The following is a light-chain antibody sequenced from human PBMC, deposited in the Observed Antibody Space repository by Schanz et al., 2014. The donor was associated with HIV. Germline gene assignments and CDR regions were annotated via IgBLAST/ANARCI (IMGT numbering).Light chain of an antibody. J-gene: IGLJ3*02. Sequence: QSVLTQPPSASGSPGQSVTISCTGTSSDVGGYNYVSWYQQHPGKAPKLMISEVTKRPSGVPDRFSGSKSGTSASLAITGLQAEDEADYFCQSFDRSLSGSVFGGGTKLTVL. V-gene: IGLV2-8*01. CDR2: EVT. CDR1: SSDVGGYNY. CDR3: QSFDRSLSGSV.